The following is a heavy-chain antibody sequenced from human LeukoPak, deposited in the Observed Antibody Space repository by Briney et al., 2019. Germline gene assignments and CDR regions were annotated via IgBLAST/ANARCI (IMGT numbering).Heavy chain of an antibody. J-gene: IGHJ6*02. D-gene: IGHD3-3*01. CDR3: ARGLPFFTIFGVVPPVGMDV. CDR2: ISSSSSYI. Sequence: GGSLRLSCAASGFTFSSYSMNWVRQAPGKGLEWVSSISSSSSYIYYADSVKGRFTISRDNAKSSLYLQMNSLRAEDTAVYYCARGLPFFTIFGVVPPVGMDVWGQGTTVTVSS. CDR1: GFTFSSYS. V-gene: IGHV3-21*03.